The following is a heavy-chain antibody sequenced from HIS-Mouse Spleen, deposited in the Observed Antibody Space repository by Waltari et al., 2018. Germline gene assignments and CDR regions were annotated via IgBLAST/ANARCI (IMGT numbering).Heavy chain of an antibody. CDR1: GFTFRSYL. Sequence: VQRVESGGGLVKPGGSLRRPCAAFGFTFRSYLMNWVRQAPGKGLEWVLSISSSSSYIYYADSVKGRFTISRDNAKNSLYLQMNSLRAEDTAVYYWARGTGDQDDYWGQGTLVTVSS. V-gene: IGHV3-21*01. D-gene: IGHD7-27*01. CDR2: ISSSSSYI. CDR3: ARGTGDQDDY. J-gene: IGHJ4*02.